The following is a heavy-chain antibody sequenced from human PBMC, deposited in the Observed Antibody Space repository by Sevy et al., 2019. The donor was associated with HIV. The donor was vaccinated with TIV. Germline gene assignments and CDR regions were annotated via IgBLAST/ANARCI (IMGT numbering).Heavy chain of an antibody. CDR2: ISGSGGST. CDR3: AKDGAAAPSDY. V-gene: IGHV3-23*01. Sequence: GGSLRLSCAASGFPLRNYAMSWVRQAPGKGLEWVSSISGSGGSTYYADSVKGRFTISRDNFQNTLDLEMNSLRAEDTAVYYCAKDGAAAPSDYWGQGTLVTVSS. CDR1: GFPLRNYA. J-gene: IGHJ4*02. D-gene: IGHD6-25*01.